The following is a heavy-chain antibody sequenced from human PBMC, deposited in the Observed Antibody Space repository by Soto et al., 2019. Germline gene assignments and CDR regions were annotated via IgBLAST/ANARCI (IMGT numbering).Heavy chain of an antibody. Sequence: QVQLVESGGGVVQPGRSLRLSCAASGFTFSSYGMHWVRQAPGKGLEWVAVISYDGSNKYYADSVKGRFTISRDNSKNTLYLKMNSLRAEDTAVYYCAKDLAGSWGFDYWGQGTLVTVSS. CDR3: AKDLAGSWGFDY. V-gene: IGHV3-30*18. J-gene: IGHJ4*02. D-gene: IGHD1-26*01. CDR2: ISYDGSNK. CDR1: GFTFSSYG.